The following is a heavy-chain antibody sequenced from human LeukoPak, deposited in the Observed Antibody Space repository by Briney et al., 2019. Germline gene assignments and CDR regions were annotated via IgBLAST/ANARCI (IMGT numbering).Heavy chain of an antibody. J-gene: IGHJ4*02. V-gene: IGHV1-2*02. CDR3: ARDWRTYDFWSGYYPDY. Sequence: ASVKVSCKASGYTFTGYYMHWVRQAPGQGLEWMGWINPNSGGTNSAQKFQGRVTMTRDTSISTAYMELSRLRSDDSAVYYCARDWRTYDFWSGYYPDYWGQGTLVTVSS. D-gene: IGHD3-3*01. CDR2: INPNSGGT. CDR1: GYTFTGYY.